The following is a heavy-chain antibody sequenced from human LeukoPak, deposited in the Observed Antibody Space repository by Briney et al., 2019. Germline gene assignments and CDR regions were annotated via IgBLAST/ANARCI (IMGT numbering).Heavy chain of an antibody. CDR1: GGSFSGYY. J-gene: IGHJ3*02. CDR2: INHSGST. D-gene: IGHD3-22*01. V-gene: IGHV4-34*01. CDR3: ARYYYDSSGYLDAFDI. Sequence: PSETLSLTCAVYGGSFSGYYWSWIRQPPGKGLEWIGEINHSGSTNYNPSLKSRVTISVDTSKNQFSLKLSSVTAADTAVYYCARYYYDSSGYLDAFDIWGQGTMVTVSS.